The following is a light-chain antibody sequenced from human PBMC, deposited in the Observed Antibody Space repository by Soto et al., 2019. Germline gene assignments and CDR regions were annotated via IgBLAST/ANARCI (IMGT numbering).Light chain of an antibody. J-gene: IGKJ2*01. CDR3: HQYGNSPQT. CDR2: DAS. V-gene: IGKV3-20*01. Sequence: EIVLTQSPGTLSLSPGERATLSCWASQSVSRNYLAWYQQKPGQSPRLLIYDASNRASGIPDRFSGSVSRTDFTLTITRLQPEDSAVYYCHQYGNSPQTFGQGTKLEI. CDR1: QSVSRNY.